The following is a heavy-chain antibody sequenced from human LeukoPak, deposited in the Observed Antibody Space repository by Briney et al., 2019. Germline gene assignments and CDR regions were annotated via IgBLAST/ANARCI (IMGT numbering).Heavy chain of an antibody. V-gene: IGHV3-23*01. CDR1: GLTFRNYA. J-gene: IGHJ4*02. CDR2: ISGSGGST. Sequence: GGSLRLSCAASGLTFRNYAMNWVRQAPGKGLEWVSSISGSGGSTYYADSVKGRFTISRDNSKNTLYLQMNSLRAEDTAVYYCAKATGTFYYFDYWGQGTLVTVSS. D-gene: IGHD1-1*01. CDR3: AKATGTFYYFDY.